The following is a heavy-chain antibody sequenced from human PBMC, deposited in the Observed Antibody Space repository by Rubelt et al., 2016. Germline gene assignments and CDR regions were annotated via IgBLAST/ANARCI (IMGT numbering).Heavy chain of an antibody. Sequence: QVQLQESGPGLVKPSETLSLTCTVSGGSISSYYWSWIRQPPGKGLEWIAYIYYSGSTNYNPSLKSRVTISVDTSMNQFSLSTSVVTAAATAVYYCACNKSCGGGVCFTGRWVAPWGQGTLVTVSA. D-gene: IGHD2-8*02. V-gene: IGHV4-59*12. J-gene: IGHJ5*02. CDR3: ACNKSCGGGVCFTGRWVAP. CDR1: GGSISSYY. CDR2: IYYSGST.